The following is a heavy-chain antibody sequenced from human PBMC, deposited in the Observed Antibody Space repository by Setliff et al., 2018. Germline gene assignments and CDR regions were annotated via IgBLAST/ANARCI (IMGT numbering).Heavy chain of an antibody. J-gene: IGHJ3*02. CDR1: GGSISSDT. CDR3: ARDYTYYDFWSGPSSDAFDI. CDR2: ISSSSSTI. D-gene: IGHD3-3*01. V-gene: IGHV3-48*01. Sequence: PSETLSLTCTVSGGSISSDTYYWGWIRQPPGKGLEWVSYISSSSSTIYYADSVKGRFTISRDNAKNSLYLQMNSLRAEDTAVYYCARDYTYYDFWSGPSSDAFDIWGQGTMVTVSS.